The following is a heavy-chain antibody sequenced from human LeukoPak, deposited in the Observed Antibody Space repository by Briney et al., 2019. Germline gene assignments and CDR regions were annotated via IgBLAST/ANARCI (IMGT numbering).Heavy chain of an antibody. D-gene: IGHD3-22*01. CDR1: GFTFSLYY. Sequence: GGSLRLSCAASGFTFSLYYMLWIRQAPGKGLEWVSYISSSSSYTNYADSVKGRFTISRDNAKNSLYLQMNSLRAEDTAVYYCARTGLEDGSGDGDYWGQGTLVTVSS. CDR2: ISSSSSYT. V-gene: IGHV3-11*03. CDR3: ARTGLEDGSGDGDY. J-gene: IGHJ4*02.